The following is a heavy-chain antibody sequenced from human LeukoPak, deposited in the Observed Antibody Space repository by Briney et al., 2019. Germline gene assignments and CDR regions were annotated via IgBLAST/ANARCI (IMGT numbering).Heavy chain of an antibody. Sequence: SETLSLTCTVSGGSISSGGYYWSWIRQHPGKGLEWIGYIYYSGSTYYNPSLKSRVTISVDTSKNQFSLKLSSVTAADTAVYYCARTPLYYGNFDYWGQGTLVTVSS. CDR2: IYYSGST. V-gene: IGHV4-31*03. J-gene: IGHJ4*02. CDR1: GGSISSGGYY. CDR3: ARTPLYYGNFDY. D-gene: IGHD2-8*01.